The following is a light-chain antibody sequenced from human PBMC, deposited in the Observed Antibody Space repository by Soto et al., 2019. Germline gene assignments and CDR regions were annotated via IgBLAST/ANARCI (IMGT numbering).Light chain of an antibody. CDR1: QSIRSW. Sequence: DIQMTQSPSTLSASVRDRVTITCRASQSIRSWVAWYQQKPGNAPKLLIYDASSLESVVTSSFSGSGSATKFTLTISSLQPDDFATYYCQQYNNYWTFGQGTKV. CDR3: QQYNNYWT. V-gene: IGKV1-5*01. CDR2: DAS. J-gene: IGKJ1*01.